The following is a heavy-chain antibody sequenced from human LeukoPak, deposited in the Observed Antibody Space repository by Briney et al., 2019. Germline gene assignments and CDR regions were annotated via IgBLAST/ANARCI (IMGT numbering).Heavy chain of an antibody. V-gene: IGHV4-34*01. D-gene: IGHD3-10*01. CDR1: GGSFSGYY. J-gene: IGHJ1*01. Sequence: SETLSLTCAVYGGSFSGYYWSWIRQPPGKGLEWIGEINHSGSTNYNPSLKSRVTISVDTSKNQFSLKLSSVTAADTAVYYCASMVRGVIKHWGQGTLVTVSS. CDR2: INHSGST. CDR3: ASMVRGVIKH.